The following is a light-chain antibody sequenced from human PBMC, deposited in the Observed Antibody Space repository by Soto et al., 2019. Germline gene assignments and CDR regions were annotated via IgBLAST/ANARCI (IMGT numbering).Light chain of an antibody. V-gene: IGLV1-51*01. J-gene: IGLJ1*01. CDR3: GAWDSSLNGGV. CDR2: SND. Sequence: QSVLTQPPSVSAAPGQKVTISCSGSSSNLGSHSVSWYQHLPGTAPKLLIYSNDKRPSGIPNRFSGSKSGTSATLGITGLQTGDEADYYCGAWDSSLNGGVFGTGTKLTVL. CDR1: SSNLGSHS.